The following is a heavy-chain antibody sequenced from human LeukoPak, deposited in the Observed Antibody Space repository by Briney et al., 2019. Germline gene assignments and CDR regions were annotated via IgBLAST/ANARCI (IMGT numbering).Heavy chain of an antibody. CDR3: ARSGGYSSSWSL. Sequence: SKTLSLTCTVSGGSISTYYWNWFRQPPGKGLEWIGYNYYSGSTNYNPSLKSRVTISVDTSKNQFSLKLNSVTAADTAVYYCARSGGYSSSWSLWGQGTLVTVSS. CDR1: GGSISTYY. CDR2: NYYSGST. V-gene: IGHV4-59*01. J-gene: IGHJ4*02. D-gene: IGHD6-13*01.